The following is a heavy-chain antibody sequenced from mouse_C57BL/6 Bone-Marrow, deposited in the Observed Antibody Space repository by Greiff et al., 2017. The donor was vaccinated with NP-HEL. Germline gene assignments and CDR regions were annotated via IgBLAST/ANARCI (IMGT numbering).Heavy chain of an antibody. CDR1: GITFSSYA. Sequence: EVKLVESGEGLVKPGGSLKLSCAASGITFSSYAMSWVRQTPEKRLEWVAYISSGGDYIYYADTVKGRFTISRDNARNTLYLQMSSLKSEDTAVYYYTRPHYYGSSYGYFDVWGTGTTVTVSS. V-gene: IGHV5S21*01. D-gene: IGHD1-1*01. CDR3: TRPHYYGSSYGYFDV. CDR2: ISSGGDYI. J-gene: IGHJ1*03.